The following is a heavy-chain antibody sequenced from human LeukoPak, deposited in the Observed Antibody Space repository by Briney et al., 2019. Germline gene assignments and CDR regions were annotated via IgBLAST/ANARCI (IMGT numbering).Heavy chain of an antibody. CDR1: GGPFSGYY. CDR2: INHSGST. J-gene: IGHJ4*02. Sequence: SETLSLTCAVYGGPFSGYYWSWIRQPPGKGLEWIGEINHSGSTNYNPSLKSRVTISVDTSKNQFSLKLSSVTAADTAVYYCARRYDSSGYYYRPYDYWGQGTLVTVSS. CDR3: ARRYDSSGYYYRPYDY. V-gene: IGHV4-34*01. D-gene: IGHD3-22*01.